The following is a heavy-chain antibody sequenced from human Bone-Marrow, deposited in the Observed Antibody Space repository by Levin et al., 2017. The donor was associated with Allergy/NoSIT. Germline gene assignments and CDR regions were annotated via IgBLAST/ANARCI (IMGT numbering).Heavy chain of an antibody. CDR2: ITGSGDTT. D-gene: IGHD5-18*01. CDR3: VKAGLGTNMVLDY. CDR1: EFTFTTYA. Sequence: GGSLRLSCVASEFTFTTYAMSWVRQAPGKGLEWVSAITGSGDTTYYADSVKGRFTISRDNSKNSLYLQMNSLRAEDTAVYFCVKAGLGTNMVLDYWGQGTLVTVSS. J-gene: IGHJ4*02. V-gene: IGHV3-23*01.